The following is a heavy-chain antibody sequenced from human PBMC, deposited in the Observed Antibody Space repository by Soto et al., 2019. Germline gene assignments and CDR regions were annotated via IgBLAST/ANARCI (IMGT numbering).Heavy chain of an antibody. CDR1: GFTFSSYT. D-gene: IGHD7-27*01. CDR3: AKAWGIDY. CDR2: ISGSGSST. J-gene: IGHJ4*02. V-gene: IGHV3-23*01. Sequence: EVQLLESGGGLVEPGGSRRLSCAASGFTFSSYTMSWVRQAPGKGLEWVSTISGSGSSTYSADSVKGRFTISRDNSKNPLYLQMNRLRVEDTAIYYCAKAWGIDYWGQGTLVTVSS.